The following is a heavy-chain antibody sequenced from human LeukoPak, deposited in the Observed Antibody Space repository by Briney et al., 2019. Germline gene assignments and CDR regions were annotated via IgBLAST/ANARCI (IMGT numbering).Heavy chain of an antibody. D-gene: IGHD2-2*01. CDR2: INPNTSGT. V-gene: IGHV1-2*04. Sequence: ASVKVSCKASGYSFNDYFIDWVRQAPGQGLEWMGRINPNTSGTTYAQKFKGWVTMTRDTSISTAYMELSRLTSDDTAVYYCARGYAVKTRLDPWGQGTLVTVSS. CDR3: ARGYAVKTRLDP. J-gene: IGHJ5*02. CDR1: GYSFNDYF.